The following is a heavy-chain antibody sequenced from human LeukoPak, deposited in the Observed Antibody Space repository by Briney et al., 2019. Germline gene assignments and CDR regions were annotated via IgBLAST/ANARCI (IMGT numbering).Heavy chain of an antibody. Sequence: GGSLRLSCAASGFTFSSYAMHWVRQAPGKGLEWVAVIWYDGSTRYYADSVKGRFTISRDNSKNTLYLQMNSLRAEDTAVYYCARDLESVFDYWGQGTLVTVSS. V-gene: IGHV3-33*08. CDR3: ARDLESVFDY. J-gene: IGHJ4*02. CDR2: IWYDGSTR. CDR1: GFTFSSYA. D-gene: IGHD3-3*01.